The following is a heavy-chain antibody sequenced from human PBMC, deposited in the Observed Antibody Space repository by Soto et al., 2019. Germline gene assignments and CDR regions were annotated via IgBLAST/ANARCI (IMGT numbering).Heavy chain of an antibody. CDR1: GFTFSSYS. V-gene: IGHV3-21*01. J-gene: IGHJ4*02. Sequence: GGSLRLSCAASGFTFSSYSMNWVRQAPGKGLEWVSSISSSSSYIYYADSVKGRFTISRDNAKNSLYLQMNSLRAEDTAVYYCARDSSHYGSGSYYYFGYWGQGTLVTVSS. CDR2: ISSSSSYI. D-gene: IGHD3-10*01. CDR3: ARDSSHYGSGSYYYFGY.